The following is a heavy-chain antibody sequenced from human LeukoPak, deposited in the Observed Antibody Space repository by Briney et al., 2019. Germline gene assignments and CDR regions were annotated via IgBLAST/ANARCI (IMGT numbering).Heavy chain of an antibody. CDR3: AREDYYGSGSYYNAYYYYYMDV. J-gene: IGHJ6*03. CDR1: GYTFTSYD. V-gene: IGHV1-8*01. Sequence: ALVKVSCKASGYTFTSYDINWVRQATGQGLEWMGWMNPNSGNTGYAQKFQGRVTMTRNTSISTAYMELSSLRSEDTAVYYCAREDYYGSGSYYNAYYYYYMDVWGKGTTVTISS. CDR2: MNPNSGNT. D-gene: IGHD3-10*01.